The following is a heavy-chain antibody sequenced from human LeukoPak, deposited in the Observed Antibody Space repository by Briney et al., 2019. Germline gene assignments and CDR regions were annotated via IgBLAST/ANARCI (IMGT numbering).Heavy chain of an antibody. CDR1: GFTFSSYS. D-gene: IGHD3-9*01. V-gene: IGHV3-30*18. J-gene: IGHJ4*02. Sequence: GGSLRLSCAASGFTFSSYSMNWVRQAPGKGLEWVAVISYDGSNKYYADSVKGRFTISRDNSKNTLYLQMNSLRAEDTAVYYCAKDYYDILTGYYTTCFDYWGQGTLVTVSS. CDR2: ISYDGSNK. CDR3: AKDYYDILTGYYTTCFDY.